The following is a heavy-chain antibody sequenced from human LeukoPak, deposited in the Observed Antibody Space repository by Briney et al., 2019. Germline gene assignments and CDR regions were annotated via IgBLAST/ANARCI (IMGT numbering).Heavy chain of an antibody. CDR2: IFHSGKT. Sequence: SETLSLTCTVSGGSISSSNYYWVWIRQAPGKGLEWIGSIFHSGKTYYNPSLKSRVTISLDTSKNQFSLKLTSVTAADTAVYYCTRPYTGGDSSFTWFDPWGQGTLVTVSS. D-gene: IGHD3-22*01. V-gene: IGHV4-39*01. CDR1: GGSISSSNYY. J-gene: IGHJ5*02. CDR3: TRPYTGGDSSFTWFDP.